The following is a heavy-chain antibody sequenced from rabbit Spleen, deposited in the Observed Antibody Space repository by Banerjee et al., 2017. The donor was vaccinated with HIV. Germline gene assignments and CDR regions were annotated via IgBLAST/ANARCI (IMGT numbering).Heavy chain of an antibody. CDR1: GFSFSSSYY. V-gene: IGHV1S40*01. CDR3: ARDLTDVIGWNFGW. J-gene: IGHJ4*01. D-gene: IGHD1-1*01. CDR2: IYAGSGDSN. Sequence: QSLEESGGDLVKPGASLTLTCTASGFSFSSSYYVCWVRQAPGKGLEWIACIYAGSGDSNVYASWAKGRFTISKTSSTTVTLQMTSLTAADTATYFCARDLTDVIGWNFGWWGPGTLVTVS.